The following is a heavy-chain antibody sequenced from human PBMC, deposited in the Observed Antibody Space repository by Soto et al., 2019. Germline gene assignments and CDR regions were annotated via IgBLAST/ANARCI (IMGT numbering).Heavy chain of an antibody. D-gene: IGHD5-18*01. CDR1: GFTFSSYA. CDR2: ISYDGSNK. Sequence: QVQLVESGGGVVQPGRSLRLSCAASGFTFSSYAMHWVRQAPGKGLEWVAVISYDGSNKYYADSVKGRFTISRDNSKNTLYLQMNSLRAEDTAVYYCARDPDTAMVHHFDYWGQGTLVTVSS. CDR3: ARDPDTAMVHHFDY. V-gene: IGHV3-30-3*01. J-gene: IGHJ4*02.